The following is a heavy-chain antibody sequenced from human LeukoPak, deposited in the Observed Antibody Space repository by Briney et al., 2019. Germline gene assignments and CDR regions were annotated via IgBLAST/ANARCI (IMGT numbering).Heavy chain of an antibody. CDR2: IRSKAYGGTT. CDR1: GFTFGDYA. V-gene: IGHV3-49*03. CDR3: TTETLDYYDSSGYPFQH. Sequence: PGGSLRLSCTASGFTFGDYAMSWFRQAPGKGLEWVGFIRSKAYGGTTEYAASVKGRFTISRDDSKSIAYLQMNSLKTEDTAVYYCTTETLDYYDSSGYPFQHWGQGTLVTVSS. D-gene: IGHD3-22*01. J-gene: IGHJ1*01.